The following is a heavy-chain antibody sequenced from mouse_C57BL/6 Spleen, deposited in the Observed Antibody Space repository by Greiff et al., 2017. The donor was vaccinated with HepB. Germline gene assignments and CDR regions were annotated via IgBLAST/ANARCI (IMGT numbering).Heavy chain of an antibody. J-gene: IGHJ4*01. CDR3: ARANYGYAMDY. CDR1: GFTFSSYA. V-gene: IGHV5-4*01. CDR2: ISDGGSYT. D-gene: IGHD1-1*01. Sequence: HLVESGGGLVKPGGSLKLSCAASGFTFSSYAMSWVRPTPEKRLEWVATISDGGSYTYYPDNVKGRFTISRDNAKNNLYLQMSHLKSEDTAMYYCARANYGYAMDYWGQGTSVTVSS.